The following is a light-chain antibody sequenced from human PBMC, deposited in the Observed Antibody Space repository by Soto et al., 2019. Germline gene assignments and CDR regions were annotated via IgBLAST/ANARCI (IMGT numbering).Light chain of an antibody. Sequence: QSALTQPRSVSGSPGQSVTISCTGTSSDVGGYNYVSWYQQHPGKAPKLMIYDVSKRPSRVPDRFSGSKSGNTASLTISGVQAEDEADYYCCSYAGSSTVVFGGGTKLAVL. J-gene: IGLJ2*01. CDR1: SSDVGGYNY. CDR2: DVS. V-gene: IGLV2-11*01. CDR3: CSYAGSSTVV.